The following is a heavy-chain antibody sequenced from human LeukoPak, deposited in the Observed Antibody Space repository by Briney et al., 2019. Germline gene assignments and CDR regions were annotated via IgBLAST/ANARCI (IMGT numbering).Heavy chain of an antibody. CDR3: ARALGYCSSTSCYPNYYYYYYMDV. D-gene: IGHD2-2*01. Sequence: GGSLGLSCAASGFTFSDHYMDWVRQSPGKGLEWVSYISSSGSTIYYADSVKGRFTISRDSAKNSLYLQMNSLRAEDTAVYYCARALGYCSSTSCYPNYYYYYYMDVWGKGTTVTVSS. V-gene: IGHV3-11*01. CDR1: GFTFSDHY. CDR2: ISSSGSTI. J-gene: IGHJ6*03.